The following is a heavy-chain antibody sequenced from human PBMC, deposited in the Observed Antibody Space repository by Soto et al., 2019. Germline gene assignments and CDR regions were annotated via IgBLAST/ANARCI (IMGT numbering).Heavy chain of an antibody. CDR3: ARVRVLRYFDWLLYEDGMDV. CDR1: GGSISSYY. V-gene: IGHV4-4*07. Sequence: PSETLSLTCTVSGGSISSYYWSWIRQPAGKGLEWIGRIYTSGSTNYNPSLKSRVTMSVDTSKNQFSLKLSSVTAADTAVYYCARVRVLRYFDWLLYEDGMDVWGQRTSVTVSS. CDR2: IYTSGST. J-gene: IGHJ6*02. D-gene: IGHD3-9*01.